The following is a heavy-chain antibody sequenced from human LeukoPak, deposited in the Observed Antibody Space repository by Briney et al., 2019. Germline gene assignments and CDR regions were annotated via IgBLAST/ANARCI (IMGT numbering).Heavy chain of an antibody. CDR2: ISGSGGST. CDR3: AVDPDIVVVVAATENWFDP. J-gene: IGHJ5*02. Sequence: GGSLRLSCAASGFTFSSYAMSWVRQAPGKGLEWVSAISGSGGSTYYADSVKGRFTISRDNSKNTLYLQMNSLRAEDTAVYYCAVDPDIVVVVAATENWFDPWGQGTQVTVSS. CDR1: GFTFSSYA. D-gene: IGHD2-15*01. V-gene: IGHV3-23*01.